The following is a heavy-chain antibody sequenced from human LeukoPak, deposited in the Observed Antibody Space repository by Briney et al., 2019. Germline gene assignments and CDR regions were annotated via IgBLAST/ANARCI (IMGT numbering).Heavy chain of an antibody. CDR3: ARRLKTAVAEYYFDY. V-gene: IGHV4-39*01. Sequence: PSETLSLTCTVSGGSISSSSYYWGWIRQPPGKGLEWIGSIYYSESSYYNPSLKSRVTISVDTSKNQFSLKLNSVTAADTAVYYCARRLKTAVAEYYFDYWGQGTLVTVSS. CDR2: IYYSESS. CDR1: GGSISSSSYY. D-gene: IGHD6-19*01. J-gene: IGHJ4*02.